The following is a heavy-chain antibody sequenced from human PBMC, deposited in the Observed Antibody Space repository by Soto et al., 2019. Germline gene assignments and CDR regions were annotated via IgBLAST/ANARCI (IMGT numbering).Heavy chain of an antibody. Sequence: SVTLSRPCYVSTGSLNFYYWRRIRQPAGKELEWIGNIYYRGTTNYNPSLQGRVTMAIDTSKNQFALMLTTVTAADTAVYYSTRVATAVPSCGRGFLVTVSS. CDR2: IYYRGTT. CDR1: TGSLNFYY. V-gene: IGHV4-59*12. CDR3: TRVATAVPS. D-gene: IGHD4-17*01. J-gene: IGHJ5*02.